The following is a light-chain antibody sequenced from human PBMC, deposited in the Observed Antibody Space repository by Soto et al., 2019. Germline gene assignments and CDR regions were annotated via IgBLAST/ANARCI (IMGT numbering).Light chain of an antibody. Sequence: QSALTQPASVSGSPGQSIAISCTGTSGDVGAYNYVSWYQQYPGKAPKLMIYDVSNRPSGVSDRFSGSKSGNTASLTISGLQAEDEADYYCSSYTTSFTYVFGTGTKVTVL. J-gene: IGLJ1*01. V-gene: IGLV2-14*03. CDR3: SSYTTSFTYV. CDR2: DVS. CDR1: SGDVGAYNY.